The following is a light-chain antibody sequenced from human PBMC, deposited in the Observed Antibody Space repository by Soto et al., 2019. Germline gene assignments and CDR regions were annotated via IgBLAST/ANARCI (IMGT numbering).Light chain of an antibody. CDR3: SSYTSSSTPL. CDR1: SSDVGGHNY. CDR2: EVS. J-gene: IGLJ2*01. Sequence: QSALTQPASVSGSPGQSITISCTGTSSDVGGHNYVSWYQQHPGKAPKLMIYEVSNWPSGVSNRFSGSKSGNTASLTISGLQAEDEADYYCSSYTSSSTPLFGGGTKLTVL. V-gene: IGLV2-14*01.